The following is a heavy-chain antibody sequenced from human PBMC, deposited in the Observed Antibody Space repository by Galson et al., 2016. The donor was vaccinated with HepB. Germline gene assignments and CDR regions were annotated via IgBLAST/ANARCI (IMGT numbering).Heavy chain of an antibody. D-gene: IGHD3-9*01. J-gene: IGHJ6*02. V-gene: IGHV3-23*01. CDR1: GFTFNNYG. CDR2: ISRSGDSR. CDR3: ARDRAGPGDILEV. Sequence: SLRLSCAASGFTFNNYGMTWVRQAPGKGLEVVSSISRSGDSRDYADSVKGRFTISRDNSKNTLYLQMDNLRAEDTAVYYCARDRAGPGDILEVWGQGTTVTVSS.